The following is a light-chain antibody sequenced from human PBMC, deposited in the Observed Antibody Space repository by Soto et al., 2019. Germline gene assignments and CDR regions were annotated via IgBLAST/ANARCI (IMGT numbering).Light chain of an antibody. CDR3: QQYDSYSWT. Sequence: DIQMTQSPSTLSASVGDRVTITCRASQSISSWLAWYQHKPGKAPKLLIYDASSLESGVPSRFSGSGSGTEFTLTISSLQTDDFATYYCQQYDSYSWTFGQGTKVDIK. CDR2: DAS. J-gene: IGKJ1*01. CDR1: QSISSW. V-gene: IGKV1-5*01.